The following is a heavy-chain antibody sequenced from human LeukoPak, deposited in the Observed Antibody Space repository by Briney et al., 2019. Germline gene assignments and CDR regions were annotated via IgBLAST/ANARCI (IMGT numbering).Heavy chain of an antibody. CDR3: AKDAGRAYSSSWFDY. J-gene: IGHJ4*02. D-gene: IGHD6-13*01. CDR2: ISYDGSNK. Sequence: GGSLRLSCAASGFTFSRYWMHWVRQAPGKGLEWVAVISYDGSNKYYADSVKGRFTISRDNSKNTLYLQMNSLRAEDTAVYYCAKDAGRAYSSSWFDYWGQGTLVTVSS. V-gene: IGHV3-30*18. CDR1: GFTFSRYW.